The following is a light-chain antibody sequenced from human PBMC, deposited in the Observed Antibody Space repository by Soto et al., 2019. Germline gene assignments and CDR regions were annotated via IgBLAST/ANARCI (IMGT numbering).Light chain of an antibody. CDR3: QQYNEWPLS. J-gene: IGKJ4*01. V-gene: IGKV3-15*01. CDR2: GAS. CDR1: QSVRSN. Sequence: EIVMTQSPVTLSVSPGERATLSCRASQSVRSNLAWYQQKPGQPPRLLIYGASTRATDIPARFSGSGSGTEFTLTISSLQSEDFAVYHCQQYNEWPLSVGGGTKVEI.